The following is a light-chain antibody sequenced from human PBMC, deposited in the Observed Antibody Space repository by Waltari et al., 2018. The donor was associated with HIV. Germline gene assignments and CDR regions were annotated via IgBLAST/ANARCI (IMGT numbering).Light chain of an antibody. CDR3: AALDDSLIDQVV. CDR1: SPNVGNKY. CDR2: INN. V-gene: IGLV1-47*01. J-gene: IGLJ2*01. Sequence: QSVLTQPPSASGTPGQRVTISCSGSSPNVGNKYVIRYQQLPGTAPKLLISINNQRPSGVPDRFSASKSGTSASLAISGLRSEDEADYYCAALDDSLIDQVVFGGGTKLTVL.